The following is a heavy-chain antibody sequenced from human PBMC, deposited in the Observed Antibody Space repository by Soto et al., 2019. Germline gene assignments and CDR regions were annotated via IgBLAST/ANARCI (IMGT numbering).Heavy chain of an antibody. CDR2: IYYSGST. Sequence: PSETLSLTCTVSGGSISSGGYYWSWIRQHPGKGLEWIGYIYYSGSTYYNPSLKSRVTISVDTSKNQFSLKLSSVTAADTAVYYCASSYCDSMVDYWGQGTLLTVYS. V-gene: IGHV4-31*03. CDR3: ASSYCDSMVDY. J-gene: IGHJ4*02. CDR1: GGSISSGGYY. D-gene: IGHD4-17*01.